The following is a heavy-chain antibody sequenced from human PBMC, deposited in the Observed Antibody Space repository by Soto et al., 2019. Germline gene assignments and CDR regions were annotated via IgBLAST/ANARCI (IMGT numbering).Heavy chain of an antibody. V-gene: IGHV3-15*07. J-gene: IGHJ6*02. Sequence: EGQLLESAGGLVKPGGSLRLSCVASGFSFNEAWMNWVRQAPGEGLEWVGRIKTSAGGGATDYAGPVQGRFTISRDDSKNALYLPMNSLRTDDTAIYYCTTGSVEGIWGQGTKVTVSS. CDR1: GFSFNEAW. CDR2: IKTSAGGGAT. CDR3: TTGSVEGI. D-gene: IGHD2-15*01.